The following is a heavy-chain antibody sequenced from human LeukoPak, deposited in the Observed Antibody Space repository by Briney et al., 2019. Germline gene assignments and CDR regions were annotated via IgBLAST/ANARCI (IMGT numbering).Heavy chain of an antibody. CDR2: IQSDASDK. Sequence: PGGSLRLSCAASGFTFSSYGMHWVRQAPGQGLGWVTFIQSDASDKYYADSVKGRFTISRDNSKNTLYLQMNSLRAEDTAVYYCENGKYYFDNSGYPLWGQGTLVTVSS. D-gene: IGHD3-22*01. J-gene: IGHJ4*02. CDR3: ENGKYYFDNSGYPL. V-gene: IGHV3-30*02. CDR1: GFTFSSYG.